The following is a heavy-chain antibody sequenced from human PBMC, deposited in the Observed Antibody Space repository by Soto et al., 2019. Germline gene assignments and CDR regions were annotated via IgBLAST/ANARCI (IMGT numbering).Heavy chain of an antibody. CDR3: ARDTYGDYGQVLDY. CDR2: IKEDGSQK. J-gene: IGHJ4*02. CDR1: GFTFRRHW. Sequence: EVQLVESGGGLVQPGGSLRLSCAASGFTFRRHWMTWVRQAPGKGLEWVANIKEDGSQKSYVDSVKGRFTISRDNAKNSVYLQMNSLRAEDTAVYYCARDTYGDYGQVLDYWGQGTLVTVSS. V-gene: IGHV3-7*01. D-gene: IGHD4-17*01.